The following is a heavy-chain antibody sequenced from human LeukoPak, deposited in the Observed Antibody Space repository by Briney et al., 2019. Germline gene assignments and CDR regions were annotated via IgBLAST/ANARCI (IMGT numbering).Heavy chain of an antibody. D-gene: IGHD3-22*01. CDR1: GGSFSGYY. V-gene: IGHV4-59*01. Sequence: SETLSLTCAVYGGSFSGYYWSWIRQPPGKGLEWIGYIYYSGSTNYNPSLKSRVTISVDTSKNQFSLKLSSVTAADTAVYYCARLDLVVISDAFDIWGQGTVVTVSS. J-gene: IGHJ3*02. CDR2: IYYSGST. CDR3: ARLDLVVISDAFDI.